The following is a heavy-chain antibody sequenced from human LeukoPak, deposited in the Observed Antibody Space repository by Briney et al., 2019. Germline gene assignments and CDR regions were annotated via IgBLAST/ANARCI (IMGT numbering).Heavy chain of an antibody. V-gene: IGHV3-11*06. Sequence: GGSLRLSCAASGFTFSDYYMSWIRKAPGKGLEWVSYISSSSSYTNYADSVKGRFTISRDNAKNSLYLQMNSLRAEDTAVYYCARDERGYCSSTSCLHDAFDIWGQGTMVTVSS. CDR2: ISSSSSYT. J-gene: IGHJ3*02. CDR1: GFTFSDYY. D-gene: IGHD2-2*01. CDR3: ARDERGYCSSTSCLHDAFDI.